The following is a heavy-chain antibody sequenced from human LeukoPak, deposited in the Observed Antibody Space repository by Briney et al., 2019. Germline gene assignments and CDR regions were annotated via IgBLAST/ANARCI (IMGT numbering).Heavy chain of an antibody. Sequence: GASVKVSCKASGYTLINYDINWVRQATGQGLEWMGWTNPNSGRTGYAQNFQGRITITRNTSISTAYMELSSLRSEDTAVYYCTRETSSRYFDYWGQGTLVTVSS. CDR3: TRETSSRYFDY. CDR2: TNPNSGRT. CDR1: GYTLINYD. V-gene: IGHV1-8*03. J-gene: IGHJ4*02.